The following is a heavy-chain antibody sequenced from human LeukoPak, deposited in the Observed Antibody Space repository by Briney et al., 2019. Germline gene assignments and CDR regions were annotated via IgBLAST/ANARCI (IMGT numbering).Heavy chain of an antibody. CDR1: GGSISSCGYY. Sequence: PSETLSLTCTVSGGSISSCGYYWSWIRQHPGKGLEWIGYIYYSGSTYYNPSLKSRVTISVDTSKDQFSLKLSSVTAADTAVYYCASSIERYYYDSSGYYRRYYFDYWGQGTLVTVSS. D-gene: IGHD3-22*01. CDR2: IYYSGST. J-gene: IGHJ4*02. V-gene: IGHV4-31*03. CDR3: ASSIERYYYDSSGYYRRYYFDY.